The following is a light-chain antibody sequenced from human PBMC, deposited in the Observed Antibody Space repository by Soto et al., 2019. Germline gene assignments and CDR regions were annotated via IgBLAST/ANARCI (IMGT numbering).Light chain of an antibody. CDR2: GNS. CDR1: SCNIRAGYD. Sequence: QSVLTQPPSVSGAPGQRVTISCTGSSCNIRAGYDVHWYQQLPGTAPKLLIYGNSNRPSGVPDRFSGSKSGTSASLAITGLQAEDEADYYCQSYDSSLSGSGVFGGGTKLTVL. CDR3: QSYDSSLSGSGV. V-gene: IGLV1-40*01. J-gene: IGLJ3*02.